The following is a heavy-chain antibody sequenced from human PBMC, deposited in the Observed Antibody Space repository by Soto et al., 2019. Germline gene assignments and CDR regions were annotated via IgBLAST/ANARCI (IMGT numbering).Heavy chain of an antibody. CDR3: ARDPGSGSYFGYYYYGMDV. Sequence: PGGSLRLSCAASGFTFSSYSMNWVRQAPGKELEWVSYISSSSSTIYYADSVKGRFTISRDNAKNSLYLQMNSLRDEDTAVYYCARDPGSGSYFGYYYYGMDVWGQGTTVTVSS. CDR2: ISSSSSTI. J-gene: IGHJ6*02. D-gene: IGHD1-26*01. V-gene: IGHV3-48*02. CDR1: GFTFSSYS.